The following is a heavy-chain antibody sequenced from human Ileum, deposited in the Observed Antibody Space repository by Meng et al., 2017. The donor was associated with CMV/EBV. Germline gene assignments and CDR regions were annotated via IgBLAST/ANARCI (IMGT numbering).Heavy chain of an antibody. D-gene: IGHD3-10*01. CDR1: GGSISNYY. CDR2: IYTSGTT. V-gene: IGHV4-4*07. CDR3: ARNYGSGNWNFFHY. J-gene: IGHJ4*02. Sequence: VRRQEAGPGLVKTSETLSLTCYVSGGSISNYYWSWIRQPAGKGLEWIAHIYTSGTTNYNPSLKSRVTMSVDTSRNQFSLKLTSVTAADTAVYYCARNYGSGNWNFFHYWGQGTLVTVSS.